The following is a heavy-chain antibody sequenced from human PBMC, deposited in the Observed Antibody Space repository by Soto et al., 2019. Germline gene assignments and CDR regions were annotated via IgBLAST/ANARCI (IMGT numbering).Heavy chain of an antibody. CDR2: ISGSGGST. CDR1: GFTFSSYA. V-gene: IGHV3-23*01. D-gene: IGHD2-2*01. CDR3: ATSIVSSYTLYYYSGMDV. Sequence: GSLRLSCAASGFTFSSYAMSWVRQAPGKGLEWVSAISGSGGSTYYADSVKGRFTISRDNSKNTLYLQMNSLRAEDTAVYYCATSIVSSYTLYYYSGMDVCGQGPTVTVSS. J-gene: IGHJ6*02.